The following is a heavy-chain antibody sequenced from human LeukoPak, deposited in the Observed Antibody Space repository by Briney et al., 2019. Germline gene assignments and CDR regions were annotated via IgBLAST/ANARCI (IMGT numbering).Heavy chain of an antibody. V-gene: IGHV3-23*01. Sequence: GGSLRLSCAASGFTFSSYAMSWVRQAPGKGLEWVSAISGSGGSTYYADPVKGRFTISRDNSKNTLYLQMNSLRAEDTAVYYCAKFITGTTDYYYYMDVWGKGTTVTVSS. D-gene: IGHD1-7*01. CDR2: ISGSGGST. CDR1: GFTFSSYA. J-gene: IGHJ6*03. CDR3: AKFITGTTDYYYYMDV.